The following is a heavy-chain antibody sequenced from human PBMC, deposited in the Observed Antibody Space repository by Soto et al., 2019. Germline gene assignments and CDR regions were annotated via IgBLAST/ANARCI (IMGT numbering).Heavy chain of an antibody. Sequence: QLQLHVSGSGLVKPSQTLSLTCTVSGASITYGAYSWSWIRQTPGKGLEWIGYINHLETTFYNPSYESRLTLSIDRTKNQFSLNLNSMSAADRAVYFCARGGGFDSFDYWGQGILVTVSS. CDR1: GASITYGAYS. CDR2: INHLETT. D-gene: IGHD3-10*01. J-gene: IGHJ4*02. CDR3: ARGGGFDSFDY. V-gene: IGHV4-30-2*01.